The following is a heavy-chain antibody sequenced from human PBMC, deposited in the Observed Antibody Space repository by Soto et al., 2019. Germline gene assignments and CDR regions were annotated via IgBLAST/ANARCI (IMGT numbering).Heavy chain of an antibody. CDR1: GYTFTSYA. CDR3: ARGSAAAGQYYLDY. J-gene: IGHJ4*02. CDR2: INAGNGAT. V-gene: IGHV1-3*01. D-gene: IGHD6-13*01. Sequence: ASVKVSCKASGYTFTSYAMHWVRQAPGQRLEWMGWINAGNGATKYSQNFQDRVTIARDTSANTAFMELSSLRSEDTAVYYCARGSAAAGQYYLDYWAKGTQVPVSS.